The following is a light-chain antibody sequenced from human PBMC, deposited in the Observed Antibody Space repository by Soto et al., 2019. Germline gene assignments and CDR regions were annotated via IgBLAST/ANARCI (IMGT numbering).Light chain of an antibody. J-gene: IGKJ1*01. Sequence: EIVKTQSPATLSVSTGERATLSCRASQSVSSNLAWYQQKPGQAPRLLIYEASNMATGVPARFSGSGSGTDFTLTISRLEPEDFAVYYCQQYGSSPTTFGQGTKVDIK. CDR1: QSVSSN. CDR3: QQYGSSPTT. CDR2: EAS. V-gene: IGKV3-20*01.